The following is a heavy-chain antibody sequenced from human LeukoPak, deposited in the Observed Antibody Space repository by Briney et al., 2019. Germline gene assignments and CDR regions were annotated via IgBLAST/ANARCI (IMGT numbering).Heavy chain of an antibody. CDR1: GFTFSSYA. CDR3: ARDLGDSSGIFKYYFDY. J-gene: IGHJ4*02. CDR2: ISYDGSNK. Sequence: PGGSLRLSCAASGFTFSSYAMHWVRQAPGKGLEWVAVISYDGSNKYYADSVKGRFTISRDNSKNTLYLQMNSLRAEDTAVYYCARDLGDSSGIFKYYFDYWGQGTLVTVSS. V-gene: IGHV3-30-3*01. D-gene: IGHD3-16*01.